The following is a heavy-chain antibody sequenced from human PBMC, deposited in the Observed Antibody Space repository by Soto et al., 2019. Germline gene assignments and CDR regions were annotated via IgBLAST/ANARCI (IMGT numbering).Heavy chain of an antibody. D-gene: IGHD5-12*01. CDR1: GYTFTSYY. CDR2: INPSGGST. CDR3: ARVIAGWLQFGEERIFDY. V-gene: IGHV1-46*03. Sequence: ASVKVSCKASGYTFTSYYMHWVRQAPGQGLEWMGIINPSGGSTSYAQKFQGRVTMTRDTSTSTVYMELSSLRSEDTAVYYCARVIAGWLQFGEERIFDYWGQGTLGTVSS. J-gene: IGHJ4*02.